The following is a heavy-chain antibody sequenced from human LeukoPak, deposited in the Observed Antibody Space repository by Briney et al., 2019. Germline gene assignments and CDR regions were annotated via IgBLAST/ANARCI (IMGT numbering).Heavy chain of an antibody. D-gene: IGHD6-19*01. CDR3: AKEEEEQSVFT. Sequence: PSETLSLTCTVSGGSISSYYWSWIRQPPGKGLEWIGYIYYSGSTNYNPSLKSRVTISVDTSKNQFSLKLSSVTAADTAVYYCAKEEEEQSVFTWGQGTLVTVSS. CDR1: GGSISSYY. V-gene: IGHV4-59*01. CDR2: IYYSGST. J-gene: IGHJ5*02.